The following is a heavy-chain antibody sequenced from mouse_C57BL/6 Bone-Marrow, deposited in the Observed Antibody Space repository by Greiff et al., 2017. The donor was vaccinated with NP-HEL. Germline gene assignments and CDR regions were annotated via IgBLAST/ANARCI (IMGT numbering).Heavy chain of an antibody. CDR2: IWSGGST. V-gene: IGHV2-2*01. CDR3: ARKSPYWAFYAMDY. D-gene: IGHD4-1*01. CDR1: GFSLTSYG. Sequence: QVHVKQSGPGLVQPSQSLSITCTVSGFSLTSYGVHWVRQSPGKGLEWLGVIWSGGSTAYNAAFIYRLSISKDNSKSQVFFKMNSLQADDTAIYYCARKSPYWAFYAMDYWGQGTSVTVSS. J-gene: IGHJ4*01.